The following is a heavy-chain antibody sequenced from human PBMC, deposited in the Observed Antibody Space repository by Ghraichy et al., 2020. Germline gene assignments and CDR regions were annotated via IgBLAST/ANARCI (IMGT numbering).Heavy chain of an antibody. D-gene: IGHD3-10*01. CDR3: ARVRGSGSFYYYYYGMDV. V-gene: IGHV4-34*01. CDR2: INHSGST. Sequence: SETLSLTCAVYGGSFSGYYWSWIRQPPGKGLEWIGEINHSGSTNYNPSLKSRVTISVETSKNQFSLKLSSVTAADTAVYYCARVRGSGSFYYYYYGMDVWGQGTTVTVSS. J-gene: IGHJ6*02. CDR1: GGSFSGYY.